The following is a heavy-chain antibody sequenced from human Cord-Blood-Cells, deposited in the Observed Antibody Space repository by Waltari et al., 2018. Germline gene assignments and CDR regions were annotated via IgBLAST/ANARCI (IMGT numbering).Heavy chain of an antibody. J-gene: IGHJ3*02. CDR3: ARALYGDLDAFDI. D-gene: IGHD4-17*01. CDR1: GGSFSGYY. V-gene: IGHV4-34*01. Sequence: QVQLQQWGAGLLKPSETLSLTCAVYGGSFSGYYWSWTRQPPGKGLEWIGEINHSGSTNYNPSLKSRVTISVDTSKNQFSLKLSSVTAADTAVYYCARALYGDLDAFDIWGQGTMVTVSS. CDR2: INHSGST.